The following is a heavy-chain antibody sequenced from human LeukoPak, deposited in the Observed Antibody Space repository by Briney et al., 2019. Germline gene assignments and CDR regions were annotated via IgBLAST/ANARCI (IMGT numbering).Heavy chain of an antibody. CDR2: IYYSGST. CDR1: GGSISSSSYY. CDR3: ARFRDYKEAFDI. D-gene: IGHD3-10*01. V-gene: IGHV4-39*01. J-gene: IGHJ3*02. Sequence: PSETLSLTCTVSGGSISSSSYYWGWIRQPPGKGLEWIGSIYYSGSTYYNPSLKSRVTISVDTSKNQFSLKLSSVTAADTAVYYCARFRDYKEAFDIWGQGTMVTVPS.